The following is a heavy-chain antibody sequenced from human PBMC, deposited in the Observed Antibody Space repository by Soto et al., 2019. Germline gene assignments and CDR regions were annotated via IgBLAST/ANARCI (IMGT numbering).Heavy chain of an antibody. D-gene: IGHD5-12*01. J-gene: IGHJ4*02. CDR2: ISGYNGDT. V-gene: IGHV1-18*01. CDR1: GYNFTHYG. CDR3: AREGIVATIIDY. Sequence: QVQLVQSGGEVKKPGASVKVSCRASGYNFTHYGITWVRQAPGQGLEWVGWISGYNGDTKYAQKLQDRVTMTTDTSTSTAYMEMRNLKTDDTAVYYCAREGIVATIIDYWGQGTLVIVSS.